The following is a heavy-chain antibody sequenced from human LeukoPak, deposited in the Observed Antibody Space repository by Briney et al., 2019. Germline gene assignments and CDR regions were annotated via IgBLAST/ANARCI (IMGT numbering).Heavy chain of an antibody. CDR2: ISPTTGTT. V-gene: IGHV3-23*01. D-gene: IGHD4/OR15-4a*01. Sequence: GGSLRLSCAASGFTFSSYAMSWIRQAPGKGLEWLSAISPTTGTTFYADSVKGRFTISRDNSKNTLYLQMNSLRAEDTAVYYCARGRLSRAFDIWGQGTMVTVSS. CDR1: GFTFSSYA. J-gene: IGHJ3*02. CDR3: ARGRLSRAFDI.